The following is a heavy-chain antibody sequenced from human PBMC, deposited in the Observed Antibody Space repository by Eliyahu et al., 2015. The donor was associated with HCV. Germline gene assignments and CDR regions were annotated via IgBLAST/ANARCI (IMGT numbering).Heavy chain of an antibody. CDR2: ISSNGDFT. D-gene: IGHD3-22*01. CDR3: ARSYYDGRSYLYFDY. Sequence: EAQLVESGEKLGQPGGSLXLSCAASGFXFSSYPMHWVRQGPGKGPEYVSGISSNGDFTYYADSVKDRFVIFRDNSKNKLYLQMDRLRAEDMAVYFCARSYYDGRSYLYFDYWGQGTLVSVSS. V-gene: IGHV3-64*02. CDR1: GFXFSSYP. J-gene: IGHJ4*02.